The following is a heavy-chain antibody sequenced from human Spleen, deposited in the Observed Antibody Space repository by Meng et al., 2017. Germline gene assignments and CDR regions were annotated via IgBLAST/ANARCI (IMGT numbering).Heavy chain of an antibody. CDR2: IYLDDDQ. J-gene: IGHJ1*01. D-gene: IGHD6-19*01. V-gene: IGHV2-5*02. CDR3: AHRAVAGSFEYFQH. CDR1: GLSLRTSGVG. Sequence: QIPLRVSGPTREKPTQPLTLSCNLSGLSLRTSGVGVGGIRQPPGKALAWLALIYLDDDQSYSPSLKSRLTITQDNSKNQVVLTMTNMDSVDTATYYCAHRAVAGSFEYFQHWGQGTLVTVSS.